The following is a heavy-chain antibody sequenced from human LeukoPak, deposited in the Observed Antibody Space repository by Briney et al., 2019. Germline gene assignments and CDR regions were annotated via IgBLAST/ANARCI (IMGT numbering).Heavy chain of an antibody. CDR2: IYYSGST. CDR1: GGSISSYY. Sequence: NSSETLSLTCTVSGGSISSYYWSWIRQPPGKGLEWIGYIYYSGSTNYNPSLKSRVTISVDTSKNQFSLKLSSVTAADTAVYYCARLEGTWFDPWGQGTLVTVSS. D-gene: IGHD1-1*01. J-gene: IGHJ5*02. V-gene: IGHV4-59*08. CDR3: ARLEGTWFDP.